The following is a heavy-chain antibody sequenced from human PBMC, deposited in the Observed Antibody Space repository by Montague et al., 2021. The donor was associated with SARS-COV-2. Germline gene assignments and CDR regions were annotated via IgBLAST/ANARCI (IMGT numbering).Heavy chain of an antibody. V-gene: IGHV4-39*01. Sequence: SETLSLTCTVSGGSIRTSSYYWGWIRQPPGKGLDWIGSIYYSGSTYYNPSLKSPVTISVDTSKNQFSLKLSSVTAADTAVYYCAMRGGALDAFDIWGQGTMVIVSS. CDR1: GGSIRTSSYY. J-gene: IGHJ3*02. CDR2: IYYSGST. D-gene: IGHD4-17*01. CDR3: AMRGGALDAFDI.